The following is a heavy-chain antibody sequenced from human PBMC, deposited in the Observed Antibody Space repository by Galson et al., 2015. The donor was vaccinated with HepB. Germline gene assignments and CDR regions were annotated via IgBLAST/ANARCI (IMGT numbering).Heavy chain of an antibody. CDR2: IKSKTDGGTT. V-gene: IGHV3-15*01. CDR3: TIKLGESTSYYYYGMDV. J-gene: IGHJ6*02. CDR1: GLTFSNAW. D-gene: IGHD3-10*01. Sequence: LRLSCAASGLTFSNAWMSWVRQAPGKGLEWVGRIKSKTDGGTTDYAAPVKGRFTISRDDSKNTRYLQMNSLKTEDTAVYYCTIKLGESTSYYYYGMDVWGQGTTVTVSS.